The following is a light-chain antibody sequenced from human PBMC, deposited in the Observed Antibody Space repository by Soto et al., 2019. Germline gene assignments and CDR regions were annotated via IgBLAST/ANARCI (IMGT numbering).Light chain of an antibody. CDR2: AAS. J-gene: IGKJ4*01. CDR3: QEYNSAPRT. CDR1: QGISNY. Sequence: DIQMTQSPSSLSASVGDRVTITCRVSQGISNYLAWYQQKPGKVPKLLIYAASTLQSGVPSRFSGSGSGTDFTLTISSLQPDDVATYYCQEYNSAPRTFGGGTKVEIK. V-gene: IGKV1-27*01.